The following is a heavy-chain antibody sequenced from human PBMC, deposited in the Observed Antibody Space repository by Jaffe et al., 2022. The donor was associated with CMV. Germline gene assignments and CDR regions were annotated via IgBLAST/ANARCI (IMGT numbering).Heavy chain of an antibody. V-gene: IGHV4-34*01. CDR2: INHSGST. Sequence: QVQLQQWGAGLLKPSETLSLTCAVYGGSFSGYYWSWIRQPPGKGLEWIGEINHSGSTNYNPSLKSRVTISVDTSKNQFSLKLSSVTAADTAVYYCARKLGYGLLGLDYWGQGTLVTVSS. CDR3: ARKLGYGLLGLDY. CDR1: GGSFSGYY. J-gene: IGHJ4*02. D-gene: IGHD5-18*01.